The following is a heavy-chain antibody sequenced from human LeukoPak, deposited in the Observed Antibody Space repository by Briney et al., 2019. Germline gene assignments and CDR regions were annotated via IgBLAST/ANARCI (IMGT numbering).Heavy chain of an antibody. V-gene: IGHV3-21*01. Sequence: PGGSLRLSCAASGFIFSSYTMNWVRQAPGKGLEWVSSISSSSSYINYADSLKGRFTISRDNAKNSLYLEMNSLRAEDTAVYFCARDGYSTLSSDYWGQGTLVTVSS. D-gene: IGHD6-6*01. CDR3: ARDGYSTLSSDY. J-gene: IGHJ4*02. CDR1: GFIFSSYT. CDR2: ISSSSSYI.